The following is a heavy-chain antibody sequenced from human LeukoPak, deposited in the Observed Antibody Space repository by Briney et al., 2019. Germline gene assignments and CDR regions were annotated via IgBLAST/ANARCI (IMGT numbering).Heavy chain of an antibody. D-gene: IGHD3-9*01. V-gene: IGHV4-38-2*02. CDR2: IYHSGST. Sequence: SETLSLTCTVSGYSISSGYYWGWIRQPPGKGLEWIGSIYHSGSTYYNPSLKSRVTISVDTSKNQFSLKLSSVTAADTAVYYCARVILRYFDWFDPWGQGTLVTVSS. CDR3: ARVILRYFDWFDP. CDR1: GYSISSGYY. J-gene: IGHJ5*02.